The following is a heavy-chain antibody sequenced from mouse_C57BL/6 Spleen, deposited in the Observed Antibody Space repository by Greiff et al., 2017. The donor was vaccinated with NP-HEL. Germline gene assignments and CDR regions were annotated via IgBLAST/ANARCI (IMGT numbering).Heavy chain of an antibody. CDR1: GFTFTDYY. J-gene: IGHJ3*01. Sequence: EVMLVESGGGLVQPGGSLSLSCAASGFTFTDYYMSWVRQPPGKALEWLGFIRNKANGYTTEYSASVKGRFTISRDNSQSILYLQMNALRAEDSATYYCARDYYSNPWFAYWGQGTLVTVSA. CDR3: ARDYYSNPWFAY. CDR2: IRNKANGYTT. V-gene: IGHV7-3*01. D-gene: IGHD2-5*01.